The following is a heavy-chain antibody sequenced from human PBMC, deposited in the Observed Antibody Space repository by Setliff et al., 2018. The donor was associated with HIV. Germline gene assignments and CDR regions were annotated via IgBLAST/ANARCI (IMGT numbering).Heavy chain of an antibody. V-gene: IGHV1-46*01. D-gene: IGHD6-13*01. CDR3: ARDPGYSTSWYYFDY. J-gene: IGHJ4*02. CDR1: GYTFTSYY. CDR2: INPSGGST. Sequence: ASVTVSCKASGYTFTSYYMHWVRQAPGQRLEWMGIINPSGGSTSYAQRFQGRVTMTRDTSTSTVYMELSSLRSEDTAVYYCARDPGYSTSWYYFDYWGQGTLVTVSS.